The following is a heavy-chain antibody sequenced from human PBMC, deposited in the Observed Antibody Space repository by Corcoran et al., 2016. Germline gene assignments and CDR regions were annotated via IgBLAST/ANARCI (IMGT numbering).Heavy chain of an antibody. V-gene: IGHV3-15*07. D-gene: IGHD3-22*01. CDR3: TTWEVVGYYYDSSGYDSAEDY. CDR2: IKSKTDGGTT. J-gene: IGHJ4*02. CDR1: GFTFSNAW. Sequence: EVQLVESGGGLVKPGGSLRLSCAASGFTFSNAWMNWVRKAPGKGLEWVGRIKSKTDGGTTDYAAPVKGRFTISRDDSKNTLYLQMNSLKTEDTAVYYCTTWEVVGYYYDSSGYDSAEDYWGQGTLVTVSS.